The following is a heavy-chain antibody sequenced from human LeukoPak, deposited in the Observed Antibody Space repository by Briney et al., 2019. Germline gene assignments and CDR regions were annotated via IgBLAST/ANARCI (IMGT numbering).Heavy chain of an antibody. D-gene: IGHD1-26*01. CDR2: IYSGGST. Sequence: GGSLRLSCAASGFTVSSSYMSWVRQAPGKGLEWVSVIYSGGSTYYADSVKGRFTISRDNSKNTLYLQMNSLRAEDTAVYYCASWASYSGSEYNWFDPWGQGTLVTVSS. J-gene: IGHJ5*02. V-gene: IGHV3-66*01. CDR3: ASWASYSGSEYNWFDP. CDR1: GFTVSSSY.